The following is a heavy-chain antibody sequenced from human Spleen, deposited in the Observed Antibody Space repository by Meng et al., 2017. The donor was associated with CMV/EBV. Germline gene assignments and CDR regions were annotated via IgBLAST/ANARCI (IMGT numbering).Heavy chain of an antibody. CDR3: ARDGLELTYYFDY. Sequence: CKASGYTFTSYAMHWVRQAPGQRLDWMRWINAGNGNTKYSQKFQGRVTITRDTSASTAYMELSSLRSEDTAVYYCARDGLELTYYFDYWGQGTLVTVSS. V-gene: IGHV1-3*01. CDR2: INAGNGNT. CDR1: GYTFTSYA. J-gene: IGHJ4*02. D-gene: IGHD1-7*01.